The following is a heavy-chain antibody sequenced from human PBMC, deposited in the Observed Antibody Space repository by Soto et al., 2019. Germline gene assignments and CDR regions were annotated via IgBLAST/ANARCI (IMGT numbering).Heavy chain of an antibody. V-gene: IGHV2-70*11. D-gene: IGHD6-19*01. CDR3: ARILVGGWYTEVIDY. Sequence: SGPTLVNPTQTLTLTCTFSGFSLSTSGMCVSWIRQPPGKALEWLARIDWDDDKYYSTSLKTRLTISKDTSKNQVVLTMTNMDPVDTATYYCARILVGGWYTEVIDYWGQGTLVTVSS. CDR2: IDWDDDK. J-gene: IGHJ4*02. CDR1: GFSLSTSGMC.